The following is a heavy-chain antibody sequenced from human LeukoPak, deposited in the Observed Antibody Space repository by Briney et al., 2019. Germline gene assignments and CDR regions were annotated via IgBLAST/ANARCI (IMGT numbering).Heavy chain of an antibody. D-gene: IGHD1-1*01. CDR2: IYSGGTGGST. CDR1: GFSVSSNY. J-gene: IGHJ5*02. CDR3: ARDRKLERNWFDP. Sequence: GGSLRLSCAASGFSVSSNYMSWVCQAPGKGLEWVSVIYSGGTGGSTYYADSVKGRFTISRDDSKNTLYLQMNSLRAEDTAVYYCARDRKLERNWFDPWGQGTLVIVSS. V-gene: IGHV3-66*01.